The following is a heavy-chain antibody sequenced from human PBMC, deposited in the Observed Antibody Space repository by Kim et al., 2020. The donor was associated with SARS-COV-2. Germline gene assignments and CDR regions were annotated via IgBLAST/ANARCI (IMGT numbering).Heavy chain of an antibody. J-gene: IGHJ3*02. V-gene: IGHV3-11*01. CDR3: AREGWVSPRALDAFDI. D-gene: IGHD1-26*01. Sequence: VKGRLTTSRNNAKKSLYLQINSLRAEDTAVYYCAREGWVSPRALDAFDIWGQGTMVTVSS.